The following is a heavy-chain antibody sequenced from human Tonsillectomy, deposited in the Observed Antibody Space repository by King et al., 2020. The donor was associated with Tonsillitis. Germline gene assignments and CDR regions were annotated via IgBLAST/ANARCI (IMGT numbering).Heavy chain of an antibody. D-gene: IGHD2-2*01. J-gene: IGHJ4*02. CDR1: GFTFDDYA. CDR3: AKDHTLLVRSYIDY. V-gene: IGHV3-9*01. Sequence: VQLVESGGGLVQPGRSLRLSCAASGFTFDDYAMHWVRQAPGKGLEWVSVISWNSGSIGYADSVKGRFTISRDNAKNSLYLQMNSLRAEDTALYYCAKDHTLLVRSYIDYWGQGTLVTVSS. CDR2: ISWNSGSI.